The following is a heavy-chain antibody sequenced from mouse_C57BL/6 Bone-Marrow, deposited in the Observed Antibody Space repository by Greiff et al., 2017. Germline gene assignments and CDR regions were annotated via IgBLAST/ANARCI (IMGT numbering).Heavy chain of an antibody. CDR1: GYAFSSYW. CDR3: ARWRYYGKGDD. CDR2: IYPGDGDT. V-gene: IGHV1-80*01. Sequence: QVQLQQSGAELVKPGASVKISCKASGYAFSSYWMNWVQQRPGKGLEWIGQIYPGDGDTNYNGKFKGKATLTADQSSSTAYMQLSSLTSEDSAVDFCARWRYYGKGDDWGQGTTLTVSS. D-gene: IGHD1-1*01. J-gene: IGHJ2*01.